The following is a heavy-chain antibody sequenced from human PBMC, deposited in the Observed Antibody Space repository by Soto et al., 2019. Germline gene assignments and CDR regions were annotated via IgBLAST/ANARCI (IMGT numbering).Heavy chain of an antibody. D-gene: IGHD6-19*01. J-gene: IGHJ5*02. V-gene: IGHV5-51*01. Sequence: PGESLKISCKGSGYSFITYWIGWVRQMPGKGLEWMGIIYPGDSDTIYSPSFQGQVTISSDKSFSTAYLQWISLKASDTAMYYCARQTKSVTGTLVFDPWGQGTLVTVTS. CDR2: IYPGDSDT. CDR1: GYSFITYW. CDR3: ARQTKSVTGTLVFDP.